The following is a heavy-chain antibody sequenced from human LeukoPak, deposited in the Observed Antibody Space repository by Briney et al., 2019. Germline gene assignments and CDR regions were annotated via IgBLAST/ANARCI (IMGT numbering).Heavy chain of an antibody. CDR1: GGSISSHY. V-gene: IGHV4-59*11. J-gene: IGHJ4*02. D-gene: IGHD4-23*01. Sequence: PSETLSLTCTVSGGSISSHYWSWIRQPPGKGLEWIGYIYYSGSTNYNPSLKSRVTISVDTSKNQFSLKLSSVTAADTAMYYCARAQDYGGNVFDYWGQGTLVTVSS. CDR2: IYYSGST. CDR3: ARAQDYGGNVFDY.